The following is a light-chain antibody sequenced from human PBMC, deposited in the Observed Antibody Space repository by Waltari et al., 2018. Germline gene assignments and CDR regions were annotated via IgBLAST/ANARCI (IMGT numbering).Light chain of an antibody. CDR2: TYN. J-gene: IGLJ3*02. CDR1: SSDIGSNS. Sequence: QSVLTQPPSVSGIPGQRVTISCSGRSSDIGSNSVHWYQQLPGTAPKFLIDTYNERPSGVPDRFSASKSGTSASLAISGLQSEDEADYYCAGWDASLNGPVFGGGTKLTVL. V-gene: IGLV1-44*01. CDR3: AGWDASLNGPV.